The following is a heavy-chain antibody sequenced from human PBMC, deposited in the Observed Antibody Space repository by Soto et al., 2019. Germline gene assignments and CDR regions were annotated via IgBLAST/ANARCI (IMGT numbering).Heavy chain of an antibody. V-gene: IGHV4-31*03. CDR1: GGSISSGGYY. Sequence: PSETLSLTCTVSGGSISSGGYYWSWIRQHPGKGLEWIGYIYYSGSTYYNPSLKSRVTISVDTSKNQFSLKLSSVTAADTAVYYCARAVVVAATNDAFDIWGQGTMVTVSS. CDR2: IYYSGST. J-gene: IGHJ3*02. CDR3: ARAVVVAATNDAFDI. D-gene: IGHD2-15*01.